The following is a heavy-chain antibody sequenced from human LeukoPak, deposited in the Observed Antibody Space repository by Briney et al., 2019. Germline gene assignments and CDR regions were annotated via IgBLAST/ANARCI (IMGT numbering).Heavy chain of an antibody. CDR1: GYSISSGYY. CDR3: ARSSGWYDAFDI. Sequence: SETLSLTCAVSGYSISSGYYWGWIRQPPGKGLEWIGSIYHSGSTYYNPSLKSRVTISVDTSKNQFSLKLSSVTAADTAVYYCARSSGWYDAFDIWGQGTMVTVSS. CDR2: IYHSGST. J-gene: IGHJ3*02. V-gene: IGHV4-38-2*01. D-gene: IGHD6-19*01.